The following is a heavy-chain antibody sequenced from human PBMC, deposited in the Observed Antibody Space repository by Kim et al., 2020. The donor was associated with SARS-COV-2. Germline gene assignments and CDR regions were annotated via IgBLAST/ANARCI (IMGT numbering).Heavy chain of an antibody. Sequence: GGSLRLSCAASGFTFGDYAMHWVRQAPGKGLEWVSGISWNSGSIGYADSVKGRFTISRDNAKNSLYLQMNSLRAEDTALYYCAKDRSSSWPRGDAFDIWGQGTMVTVSS. CDR1: GFTFGDYA. V-gene: IGHV3-9*01. J-gene: IGHJ3*02. CDR2: ISWNSGSI. CDR3: AKDRSSSWPRGDAFDI. D-gene: IGHD6-13*01.